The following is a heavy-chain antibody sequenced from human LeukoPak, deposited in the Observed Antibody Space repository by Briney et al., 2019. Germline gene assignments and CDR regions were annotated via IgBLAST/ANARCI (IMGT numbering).Heavy chain of an antibody. J-gene: IGHJ3*02. D-gene: IGHD6-19*01. CDR1: GFIFGGYT. V-gene: IGHV3-48*01. CDR2: ISPSGENK. Sequence: GGSLRLSCAGSGFIFGGYTMNWVRQAPGKGLEWLSYISPSGENKLYADSVKGRFSISRDSAKNSVYLQMDSLRAEDTSVYYCASRRSGWPNDAFDIWGQGTMVTVTS. CDR3: ASRRSGWPNDAFDI.